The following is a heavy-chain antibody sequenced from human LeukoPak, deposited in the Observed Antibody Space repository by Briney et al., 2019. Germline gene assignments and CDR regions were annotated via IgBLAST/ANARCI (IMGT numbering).Heavy chain of an antibody. J-gene: IGHJ4*02. CDR3: ANTYYYDSSGYYFDY. Sequence: SETLSLTCTVSGGSISSGSYYWSWIRQPAGKGLEWIGSIYYSGSTYYNPSLKSRVTISVDTSKNQFSLKLSSVTAADTAVYYCANTYYYDSSGYYFDYWGQGTLVTVSS. D-gene: IGHD3-22*01. CDR2: IYYSGST. V-gene: IGHV4-39*01. CDR1: GGSISSGSYY.